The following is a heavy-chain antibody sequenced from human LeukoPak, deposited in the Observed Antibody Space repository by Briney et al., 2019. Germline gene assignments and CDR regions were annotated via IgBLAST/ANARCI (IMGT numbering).Heavy chain of an antibody. CDR3: ARGLTYYYDSSGYVFDY. V-gene: IGHV1-46*01. CDR1: GYTFTSYY. Sequence: ASVKVSGKASGYTFTSYYMHWVRQAPGQGLEWMGIINPSGGSTSYAQKFQGRVTMTRDMSTSTVYMELSSLRSEDTAVYYCARGLTYYYDSSGYVFDYWGQGTLVTVSS. D-gene: IGHD3-22*01. J-gene: IGHJ4*02. CDR2: INPSGGST.